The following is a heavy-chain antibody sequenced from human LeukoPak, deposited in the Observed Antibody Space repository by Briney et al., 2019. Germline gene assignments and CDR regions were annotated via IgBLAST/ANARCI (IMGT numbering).Heavy chain of an antibody. J-gene: IGHJ4*02. CDR1: GGSISSSNW. Sequence: PSETLSLTCAVSGGSISSSNWWSWVRQPPGKGLEWIGEIYHSGSTNYNPSLKSRVTISVDTSKNQFSLKLSSVTAADTAVYYCARIPRGYSYGRHPGDYWGQGTLVTVSS. CDR3: ARIPRGYSYGRHPGDY. D-gene: IGHD5-18*01. V-gene: IGHV4-4*02. CDR2: IYHSGST.